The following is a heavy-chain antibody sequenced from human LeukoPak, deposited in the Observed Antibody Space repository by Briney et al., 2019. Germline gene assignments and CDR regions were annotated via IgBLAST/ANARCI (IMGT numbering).Heavy chain of an antibody. CDR1: GFTFSSYA. CDR3: ARGIAAADY. D-gene: IGHD6-13*01. CDR2: ISGSGGST. Sequence: GGSLRLSCAASGFTFSSYAMSWARQAPGKGLEWVSAISGSGGSTYYADSVKGRFTISRDNSKNTLYLQTNSLRAEDTAVYYCARGIAAADYWGQGTLVTVSS. V-gene: IGHV3-23*01. J-gene: IGHJ4*02.